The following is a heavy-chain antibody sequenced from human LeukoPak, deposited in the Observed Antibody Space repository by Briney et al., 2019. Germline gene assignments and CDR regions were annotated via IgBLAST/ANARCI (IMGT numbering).Heavy chain of an antibody. CDR1: GYTFTDYY. Sequence: ASVKVSCKASGYTFTDYYIHWVRQAPGQGLEWMGWINPNSGGTNYAQKFQGRVTMTRDTSISTAYMELSRLRSDDTAVYYCARAPRVYCSSTSCRGVFDYWGQGTLVTVSS. D-gene: IGHD2-2*01. CDR3: ARAPRVYCSSTSCRGVFDY. CDR2: INPNSGGT. V-gene: IGHV1-2*02. J-gene: IGHJ4*02.